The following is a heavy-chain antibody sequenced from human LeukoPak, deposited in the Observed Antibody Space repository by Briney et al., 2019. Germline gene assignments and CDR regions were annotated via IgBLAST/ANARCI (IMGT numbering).Heavy chain of an antibody. CDR2: IYSGGST. CDR1: GFTVSSNY. V-gene: IGHV3-66*01. D-gene: IGHD3-10*01. J-gene: IGHJ5*02. CDR3: AKDPVPNYFGSGSYPNNWFDP. Sequence: GGSLRLSCAASGFTVSSNYMSWVRQAPGKGLEWVSVIYSGGSTYYADSVKGRFTISRDNSKNTLYLQMNSLRAEDTAVYYCAKDPVPNYFGSGSYPNNWFDPWGQGTLVTVSS.